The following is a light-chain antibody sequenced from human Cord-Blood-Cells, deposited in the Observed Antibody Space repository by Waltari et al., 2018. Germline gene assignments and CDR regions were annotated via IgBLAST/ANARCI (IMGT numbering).Light chain of an antibody. CDR1: PSVLYSSNHKNY. J-gene: IGKJ4*01. CDR3: QQYYSTPLT. V-gene: IGKV4-1*01. CDR2: WAS. Sequence: DIVMTQSPDSLAVSLGERATINCKSSPSVLYSSNHKNYLAWYQQKPGQPPKLLIYWASTRESGVPDRFSDSGSGTDFTLTISSLQAEDVAVYYCQQYYSTPLTFGGGTKVEIK.